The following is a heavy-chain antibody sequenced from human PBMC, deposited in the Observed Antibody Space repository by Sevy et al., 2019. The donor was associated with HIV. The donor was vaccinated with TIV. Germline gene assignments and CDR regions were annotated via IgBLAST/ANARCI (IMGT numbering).Heavy chain of an antibody. D-gene: IGHD6-19*01. V-gene: IGHV4-39*01. Sequence: SETLSLTCTVSGASISSSGYYWGWIRQPPWKGLEWIASINYSGITFYNPSLKSRITISADTSKNQFSLDLNSVTAADTAIYYCAGPILTYNNGWSYYDYWGQGTVVTVSS. CDR3: AGPILTYNNGWSYYDY. CDR1: GASISSSGYY. J-gene: IGHJ4*02. CDR2: INYSGIT.